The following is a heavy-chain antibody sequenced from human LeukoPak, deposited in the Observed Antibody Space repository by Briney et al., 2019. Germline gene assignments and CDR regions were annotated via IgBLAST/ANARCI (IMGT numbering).Heavy chain of an antibody. CDR3: AKRESSGKYFDY. Sequence: GSLRLSCADSGFTFSTYVMSWVRQAPGKGLEWISTISGGGSSTYYADSVKGRFTISRDNSKNTLYLQMNSLRAGDMAVYYCAKRESSGKYFDYWGQGTLVTVSS. CDR2: ISGGGSST. D-gene: IGHD6-19*01. V-gene: IGHV3-23*01. J-gene: IGHJ4*02. CDR1: GFTFSTYV.